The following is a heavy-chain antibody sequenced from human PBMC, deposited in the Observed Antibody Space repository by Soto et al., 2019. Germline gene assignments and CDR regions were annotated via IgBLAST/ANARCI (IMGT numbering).Heavy chain of an antibody. D-gene: IGHD3-22*01. V-gene: IGHV4-59*08. Sequence: QVQLQESGPGLVKPSETLSLTCTVSGGSISSFDWNWIRQSPGKGLEWIGYISYSGSTNYNPSLKSRVTIPLDTPKNQFPLKLSSVTAADTAVYYCARQDTSGYAFDYWGQGTLVTVSS. CDR1: GGSISSFD. J-gene: IGHJ4*02. CDR2: ISYSGST. CDR3: ARQDTSGYAFDY.